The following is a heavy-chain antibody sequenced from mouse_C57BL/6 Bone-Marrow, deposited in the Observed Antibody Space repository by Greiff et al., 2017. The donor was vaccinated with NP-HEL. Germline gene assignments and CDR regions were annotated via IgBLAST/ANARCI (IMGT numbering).Heavy chain of an antibody. CDR3: AYYYGSRVWFAY. J-gene: IGHJ3*01. V-gene: IGHV1-64*01. CDR2: IHPNSGST. D-gene: IGHD1-1*01. CDR1: GYTFTSYW. Sequence: QVQLQQSGAELVKPGASVKLSCKASGYTFTSYWMHWVKQRPGQGLEWIGMIHPNSGSTNYNEKFKSKATLTVDKSSSTAYMQLSSLTSEDSAVYYCAYYYGSRVWFAYWGQGTLVTVSA.